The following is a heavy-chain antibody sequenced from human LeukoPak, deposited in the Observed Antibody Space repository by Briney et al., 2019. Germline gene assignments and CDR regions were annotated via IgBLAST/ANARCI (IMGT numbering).Heavy chain of an antibody. J-gene: IGHJ6*03. CDR3: ARTPLPWSHAGYYYYMDV. D-gene: IGHD3-3*01. Sequence: SVKVSCKASGGTFSSYAISWVRQAPGQGLEWMGGIIPIFGTANYAQKFQGRVTITTDESTSTAYMELSSLRSEDTAVYYCARTPLPWSHAGYYYYMDVWGKGTTVTVSS. V-gene: IGHV1-69*05. CDR2: IIPIFGTA. CDR1: GGTFSSYA.